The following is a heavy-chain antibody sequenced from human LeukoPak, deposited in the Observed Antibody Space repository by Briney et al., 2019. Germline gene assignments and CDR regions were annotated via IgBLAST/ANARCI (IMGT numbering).Heavy chain of an antibody. CDR2: VNPDGRDK. CDR3: ARDFDY. V-gene: IGHV3-7*03. J-gene: IGHJ4*02. CDR1: GFTFRSHW. Sequence: GGSLRLSCAASGFTFRSHWMTWVRQGPGKGLEWVATVNPDGRDKYYVDSVKGRFTITRDNGKNSLFLHMISLRAEDTALYYCARDFDYWGQGTLVTVSS.